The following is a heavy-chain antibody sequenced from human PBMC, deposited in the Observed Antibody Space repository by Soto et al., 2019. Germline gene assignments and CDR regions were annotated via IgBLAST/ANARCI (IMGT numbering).Heavy chain of an antibody. D-gene: IGHD1-26*01. V-gene: IGHV1-69*01. J-gene: IGHJ5*01. CDR3: AGDRWGSYSFDS. Sequence: QVQLVQSGAEVKKPGSSVKVSCKASGGVFRNYAINWVRQAPGQGLEWMGGIIPVFGTADYPQKFQGRVTITADESTTTAYIELTSLKTEDTAVYFCAGDRWGSYSFDSWGQGTLVTVAS. CDR1: GGVFRNYA. CDR2: IIPVFGTA.